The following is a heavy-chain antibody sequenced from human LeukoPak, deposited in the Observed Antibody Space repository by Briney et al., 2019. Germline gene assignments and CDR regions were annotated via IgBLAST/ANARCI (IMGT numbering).Heavy chain of an antibody. V-gene: IGHV3-48*04. CDR1: GFTFSSYG. Sequence: GGSLRLSCAASGFTFSSYGMNWVRQAPGKGLEWVSYISSSGSTIYYADSVKGRFTISRDNAKNSLYLQMNSLRAEDTAVCYCAELGITMIGGAWGKGTTVTISS. CDR3: AELGITMIGGA. J-gene: IGHJ6*04. CDR2: ISSSGSTI. D-gene: IGHD3-10*02.